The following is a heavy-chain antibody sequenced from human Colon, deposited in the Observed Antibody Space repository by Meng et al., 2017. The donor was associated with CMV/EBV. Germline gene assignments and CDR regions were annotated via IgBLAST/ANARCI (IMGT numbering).Heavy chain of an antibody. CDR2: ISDHNGNT. Sequence: YGIAWVRQATGQGLEWMGWISDHNGNTNYAQKFQGRVTVTTDTSTGTVYMELGSLRSDDTAVYYCARDLTGYCSSSTCYIGWFDAWGQGTLVTVSS. CDR3: ARDLTGYCSSSTCYIGWFDA. V-gene: IGHV1-18*01. D-gene: IGHD2-2*01. J-gene: IGHJ5*02. CDR1: YG.